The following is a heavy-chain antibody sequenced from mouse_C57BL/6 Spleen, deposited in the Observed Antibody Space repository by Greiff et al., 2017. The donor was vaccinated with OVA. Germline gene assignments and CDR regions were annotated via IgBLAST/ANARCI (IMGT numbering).Heavy chain of an antibody. V-gene: IGHV1-69*01. D-gene: IGHD1-1*01. CDR2: IDPSDSYT. CDR3: AITTVSYFDY. CDR1: GYTFTSYW. Sequence: VQLQQPGAELVMPGASVKLSCKASGYTFTSYWMHWVKQRPGQGLAWIGEIDPSDSYTNYNQKFKGKSTLTVDKSSSTAYMQLSSLTSEDSAVYYCAITTVSYFDYWGQGTTLTVSS. J-gene: IGHJ2*01.